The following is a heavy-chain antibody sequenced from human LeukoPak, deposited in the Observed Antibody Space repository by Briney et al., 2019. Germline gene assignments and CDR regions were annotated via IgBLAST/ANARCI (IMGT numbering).Heavy chain of an antibody. CDR1: GFSFSSYA. D-gene: IGHD1-1*01. Sequence: GGSLRLSCAASGFSFSSYAMTWVRQAPRKGLECVAAISGSGDNTYYADSVKGRFTISRDNAKKSLYLQMNSLRDEDTAVYYCVRETMYAFDMWGQGTIVTVSS. CDR2: ISGSGDNT. V-gene: IGHV3-23*01. J-gene: IGHJ3*02. CDR3: VRETMYAFDM.